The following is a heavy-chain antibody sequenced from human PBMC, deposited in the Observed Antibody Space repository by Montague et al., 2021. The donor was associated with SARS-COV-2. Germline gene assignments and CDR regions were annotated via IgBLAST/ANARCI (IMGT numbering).Heavy chain of an antibody. D-gene: IGHD1-14*01. CDR1: GDSISSSSYN. CDR2: VHYSGRT. Sequence: SETLSLTCTVSGDSISSSSYNWGWIRQPPGKGLGWIGSVHYSGRTYYNPSLKSRVTIYVDTSKNQFSLRLSSVTAADTAVYYSTRHGHMKWHEPSPGFDYWGQGTLVTVSS. V-gene: IGHV4-39*01. CDR3: TRHGHMKWHEPSPGFDY. J-gene: IGHJ4*02.